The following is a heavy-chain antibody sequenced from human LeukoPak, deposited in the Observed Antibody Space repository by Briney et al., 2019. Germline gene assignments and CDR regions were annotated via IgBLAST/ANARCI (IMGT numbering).Heavy chain of an antibody. CDR2: IYSSGST. CDR3: AREAYTNAWYVDY. V-gene: IGHV4-59*01. D-gene: IGHD6-19*01. J-gene: IGHJ4*02. CDR1: GGSISSYY. Sequence: SETLSLTCTVSGGSISSYYWSWIRRPPGKGLEWMGYIYSSGSTNYNPSLQSRVTISVDTSKNQFSLKVRSVTAADTAVYYCAREAYTNAWYVDYWGQGTLVTVSS.